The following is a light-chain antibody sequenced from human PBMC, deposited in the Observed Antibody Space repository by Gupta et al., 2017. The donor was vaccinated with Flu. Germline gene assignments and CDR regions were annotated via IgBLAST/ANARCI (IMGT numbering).Light chain of an antibody. J-gene: IGLJ3*02. V-gene: IGLV1-40*01. Sequence: STTNRGGYNVHWYQQLPGTAPKLLIYGNGQRPSGVPDRFSGSKSGTSASLAISGLRSEDEADYYCQAYDNSLSAGVFGGGTQLTVV. CDR1: STTNRGGYN. CDR2: GNG. CDR3: QAYDNSLSAGV.